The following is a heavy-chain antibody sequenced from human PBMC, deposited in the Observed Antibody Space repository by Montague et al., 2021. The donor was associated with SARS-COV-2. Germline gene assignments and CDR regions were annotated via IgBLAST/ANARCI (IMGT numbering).Heavy chain of an antibody. CDR3: AARTDYYYGLDV. J-gene: IGHJ6*02. V-gene: IGHV3-66*01. Sequence: SLRLSCAASEFTVSSHYMSWVRQAPGKGLEWVSVIYSDDSTYYADSVKDRFTISRDNSKNTLHLQMNSLKAEDAAVYYCAARTDYYYGLDVWGQGTTVTVSS. CDR2: IYSDDST. CDR1: EFTVSSHY.